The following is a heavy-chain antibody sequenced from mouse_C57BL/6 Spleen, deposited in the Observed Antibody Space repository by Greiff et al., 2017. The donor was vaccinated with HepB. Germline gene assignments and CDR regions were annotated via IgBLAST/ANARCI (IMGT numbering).Heavy chain of an antibody. J-gene: IGHJ3*01. CDR3: ARSDDYSNQAWFAY. D-gene: IGHD2-4*01. V-gene: IGHV1-69*01. CDR2: IDPSDSYT. CDR1: GYTFTSYW. Sequence: QVQLQQPGAELVMPGASVKLSCKASGYTFTSYWMHWVKQRPGQGLEWIGEIDPSDSYTNYNQKFKGKSTLTVDKSSSTAYMQLSSLTSEDSAVYYCARSDDYSNQAWFAYWGQGTLVTVSA.